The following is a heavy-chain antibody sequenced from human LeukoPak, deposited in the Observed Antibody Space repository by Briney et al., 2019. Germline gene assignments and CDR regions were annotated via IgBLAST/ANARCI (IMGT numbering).Heavy chain of an antibody. CDR2: ISWNSGSI. D-gene: IGHD4-17*01. Sequence: PGGSLRLSCAASGFTFDDYAMHWVRQAPGKGLEWVSGISWNSGSIGYADPVKGRFTISRDNAKNSLYLQMNSLRAEDTALYYCAKASRTVTTPFDYWGQGTLVTASS. J-gene: IGHJ4*02. CDR1: GFTFDDYA. CDR3: AKASRTVTTPFDY. V-gene: IGHV3-9*01.